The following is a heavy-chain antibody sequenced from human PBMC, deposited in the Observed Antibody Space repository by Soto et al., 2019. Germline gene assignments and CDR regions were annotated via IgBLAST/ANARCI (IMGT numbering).Heavy chain of an antibody. V-gene: IGHV4-34*01. CDR1: VVSFSGYY. J-gene: IGHJ6*02. CDR2: INHSGST. Sequence: SETLSLTCAFYVVSFSGYYWSWIRHPPGKGLEWIGEINHSGSTNYNPSLKSRVTISVDTSKNQFSLKLSTVTAADTAVYYCASWGYWGPAAIWGGVTYYPDYGMDVWGQGTMVTVSS. CDR3: ASWGYWGPAAIWGGVTYYPDYGMDV. D-gene: IGHD2-2*02.